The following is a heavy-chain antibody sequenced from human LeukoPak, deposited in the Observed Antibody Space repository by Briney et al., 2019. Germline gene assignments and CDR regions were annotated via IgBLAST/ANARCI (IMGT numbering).Heavy chain of an antibody. D-gene: IGHD5-18*01. CDR2: INPSGGST. CDR1: GYTFTSYY. Sequence: GASVKVSCKASGYTFTSYYMHWVRHAPGQGLEWMGIINPSGGSTSYAQKFQGRVTMTRDTSTSTVYMELSSLRSEDTAVYYCATAYNYGRDAFDIWGQGTMVTVSS. CDR3: ATAYNYGRDAFDI. V-gene: IGHV1-46*01. J-gene: IGHJ3*02.